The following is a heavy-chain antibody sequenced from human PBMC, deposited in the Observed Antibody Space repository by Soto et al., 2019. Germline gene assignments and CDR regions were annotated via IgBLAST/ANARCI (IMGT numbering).Heavy chain of an antibody. V-gene: IGHV1-46*03. CDR3: AREPGGEDIVVVPAAIDPYYMDV. CDR2: INPSGGST. J-gene: IGHJ6*03. Sequence: ASVKVSCKASGYTFPSYYMHWVRQAPGQGLEWMGIINPSGGSTSYAQKFQGRVTMTRDTSTSTVYMELSSLRSEDTAVYYCAREPGGEDIVVVPAAIDPYYMDVWGKGTTVTVSS. D-gene: IGHD2-2*01. CDR1: GYTFPSYY.